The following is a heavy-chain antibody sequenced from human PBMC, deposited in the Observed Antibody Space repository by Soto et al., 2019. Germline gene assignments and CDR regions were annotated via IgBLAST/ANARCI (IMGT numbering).Heavy chain of an antibody. Sequence: SQTLSLTCVMSGDSVSSNSAGCNCIRQSPSSGLEWLGRTYYKSKWNNDYALSVKSRITINPGTSKNQFTLRLYSVTPEDTAVYYCTVINWFRGMDVWGQGTPVTVSS. D-gene: IGHD3-10*01. CDR2: TYYKSKWNN. J-gene: IGHJ6*02. CDR3: TVINWFRGMDV. CDR1: GDSVSSNSAG. V-gene: IGHV6-1*01.